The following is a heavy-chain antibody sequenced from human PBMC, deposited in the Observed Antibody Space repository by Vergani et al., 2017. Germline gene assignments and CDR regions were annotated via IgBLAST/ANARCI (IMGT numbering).Heavy chain of an antibody. J-gene: IGHJ6*02. CDR3: ARERGSLDIVATIADESYYYYGMDV. CDR2: ISSSSSYI. CDR1: GFTFSNAW. D-gene: IGHD5-12*01. V-gene: IGHV3-21*01. Sequence: EVQLVESGGGLVKPGGSLRLSCAASGFTFSNAWMSWVRQAPGKGLEWVSSISSSSSYIYYADSVKGRFTISRDNAKNSLYLQMNSLIAEDTAVYYCARERGSLDIVATIADESYYYYGMDVWGQGTTVTVSS.